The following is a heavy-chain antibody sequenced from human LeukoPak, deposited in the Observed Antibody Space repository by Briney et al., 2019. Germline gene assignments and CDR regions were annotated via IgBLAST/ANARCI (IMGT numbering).Heavy chain of an antibody. CDR3: AGAYGTYLHFDY. Sequence: SQTLSLTCAISGDSVSSNSAAWNWIRQSPSRGLEWLGRTYYRSKWYNEYAVSVKSRLSITPDTSKNHFSLQLNFVTPEDTAMYYCAGAYGTYLHFDYWGQGSLVTVSS. J-gene: IGHJ4*02. CDR1: GDSVSSNSAA. CDR2: TYYRSKWYN. V-gene: IGHV6-1*01. D-gene: IGHD4-17*01.